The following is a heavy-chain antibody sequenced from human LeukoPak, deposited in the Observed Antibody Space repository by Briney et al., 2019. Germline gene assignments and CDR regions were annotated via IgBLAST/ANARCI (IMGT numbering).Heavy chain of an antibody. CDR2: ISGSGGST. J-gene: IGHJ4*02. CDR1: GFTFSSYG. CDR3: AKDLVRIVVVPYYFDY. V-gene: IGHV3-23*01. D-gene: IGHD3-22*01. Sequence: GGTLRLSCAASGFTFSSYGMSWVRQAPGKGLEWVSAISGSGGSTYYADSVKGRFTISRDNSKNTLYLQMNSLRAGDTAVYYCAKDLVRIVVVPYYFDYWGQGTLVTVSS.